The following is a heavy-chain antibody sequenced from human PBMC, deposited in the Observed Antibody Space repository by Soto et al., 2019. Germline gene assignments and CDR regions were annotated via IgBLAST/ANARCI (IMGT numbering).Heavy chain of an antibody. Sequence: GGSLRLSCAASGFTFSSYGMHWVRQAPGKGLEWVAVIWYDGSNKYYADSVKGRFTISRDNSKNTLYLQMSSLRAEDTAVYYCARDKGAFDIWGQGTMVTVSS. CDR3: ARDKGAFDI. J-gene: IGHJ3*02. CDR2: IWYDGSNK. V-gene: IGHV3-33*01. CDR1: GFTFSSYG.